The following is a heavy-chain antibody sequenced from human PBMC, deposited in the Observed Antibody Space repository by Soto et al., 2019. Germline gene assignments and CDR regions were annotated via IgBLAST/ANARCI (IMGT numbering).Heavy chain of an antibody. Sequence: QVQLVQSGAEVKKPGSSVKVSCKASGGTFSSYAISWVRQAPGQGLEWMGGIIPIFGTANYAQKFQGRVTITADESTSTAYMEQSSLRSEDTAVYYCARGSMVRGVISTYYYYGMDVWGQGTTVTVSS. CDR1: GGTFSSYA. CDR2: IIPIFGTA. D-gene: IGHD3-10*01. CDR3: ARGSMVRGVISTYYYYGMDV. J-gene: IGHJ6*02. V-gene: IGHV1-69*12.